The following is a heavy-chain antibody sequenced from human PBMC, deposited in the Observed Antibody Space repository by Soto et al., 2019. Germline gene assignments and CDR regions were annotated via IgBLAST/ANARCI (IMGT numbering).Heavy chain of an antibody. Sequence: EVQLVESGGGLVQPGGSLRLSCAASGFTFSDHYMDWVRQAPGKGLEWVGRTRNKANSHTTGYAASVKGRFTISRDDSKNSLYLQMNSLKIEDTAVYYCARATTVTDYWGQGTLVTVSS. CDR1: GFTFSDHY. V-gene: IGHV3-72*01. CDR3: ARATTVTDY. D-gene: IGHD4-17*01. J-gene: IGHJ4*02. CDR2: TRNKANSHTT.